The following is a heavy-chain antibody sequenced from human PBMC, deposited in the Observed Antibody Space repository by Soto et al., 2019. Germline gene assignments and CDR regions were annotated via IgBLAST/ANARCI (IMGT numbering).Heavy chain of an antibody. CDR3: ARVLPPIAARPDY. D-gene: IGHD6-6*01. V-gene: IGHV3-23*01. Sequence: EVQLLESGGGLVQPGGSLRLSCAASGFTFSSYAMSWVRQAPGKGLEWVSTISGSGGSTYHADSVKGRLTISRDNSKNTLYLQMNSLTAEDTAIYYCARVLPPIAARPDYWGQGTLVTVSS. J-gene: IGHJ4*02. CDR1: GFTFSSYA. CDR2: ISGSGGST.